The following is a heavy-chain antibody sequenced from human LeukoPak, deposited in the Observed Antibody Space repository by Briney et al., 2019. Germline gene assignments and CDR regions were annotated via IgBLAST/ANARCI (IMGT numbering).Heavy chain of an antibody. CDR1: GFTFTSSA. V-gene: IGHV1-58*02. D-gene: IGHD3-22*01. Sequence: GASVKVSCKASGFTFTSSAMQWVRQARGQRLEWIGWIVVGSGNTNYAQKFQERVTITRDMSTSTAYMELSSLRSEDTAVYYCASLKNYYDSSGYLVTDAFDIWGQGTMVTVSS. CDR3: ASLKNYYDSSGYLVTDAFDI. J-gene: IGHJ3*02. CDR2: IVVGSGNT.